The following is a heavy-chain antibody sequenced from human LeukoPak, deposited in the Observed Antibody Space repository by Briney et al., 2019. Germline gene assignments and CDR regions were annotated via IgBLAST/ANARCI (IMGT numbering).Heavy chain of an antibody. CDR2: IYSGGST. CDR3: ARDLTGDPYYYYMDV. Sequence: GGSLRLSCAASGFTVSSNYMSWVRQAPGKGLEWVSVIYSGGSTYYADSVKGRFTIPRDNSKNTLYLQMNSLRADDTAVYYCARDLTGDPYYYYMDVWGKGTTVTISS. D-gene: IGHD3-16*01. CDR1: GFTVSSNY. V-gene: IGHV3-66*01. J-gene: IGHJ6*03.